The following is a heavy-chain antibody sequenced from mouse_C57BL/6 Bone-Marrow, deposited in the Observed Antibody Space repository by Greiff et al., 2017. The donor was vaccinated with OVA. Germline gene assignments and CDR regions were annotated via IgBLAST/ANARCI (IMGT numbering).Heavy chain of an antibody. CDR3: ARGGYSNRYYYAMDY. J-gene: IGHJ4*01. CDR1: GYTFTSYG. Sequence: QVQLQQSGAELARPGASVKLSCKASGYTFTSYGISWVKQRTGQGLEWIGEIYPRSGNTYYNEKFKGKATLTADKSSSTAYMELRSLTSEDSAVYFCARGGYSNRYYYAMDYWGQGTSVTVSS. D-gene: IGHD2-5*01. V-gene: IGHV1-81*01. CDR2: IYPRSGNT.